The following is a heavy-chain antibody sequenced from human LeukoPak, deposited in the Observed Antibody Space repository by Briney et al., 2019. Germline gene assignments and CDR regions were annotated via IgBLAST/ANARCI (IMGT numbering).Heavy chain of an antibody. D-gene: IGHD5-18*01. CDR2: IYYSGGT. Sequence: SETLSLTCTVSGGSMSSYYWSWIRQPPGKGLEWIGRIYYSGGTSYNPSLKSRVTISVDTSKNQFSLKLSSVTAADTAVYYCARETTYSYALKAFDIWGQGTMVTVSS. CDR3: ARETTYSYALKAFDI. V-gene: IGHV4-59*01. J-gene: IGHJ3*02. CDR1: GGSMSSYY.